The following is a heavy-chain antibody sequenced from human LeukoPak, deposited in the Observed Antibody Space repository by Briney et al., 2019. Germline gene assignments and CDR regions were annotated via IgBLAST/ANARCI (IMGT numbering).Heavy chain of an antibody. Sequence: GASVKVSCKASGYTFTSYYMHWVRQAPGQGLEWMGIINPSGGSTSYAQKFQGRVTMTRDTSTSTVYMELSSLRSGDTAVYYCARGGYYYDSSGYFHFDYWGQGTLVTVSS. J-gene: IGHJ4*02. CDR1: GYTFTSYY. V-gene: IGHV1-46*01. D-gene: IGHD3-22*01. CDR3: ARGGYYYDSSGYFHFDY. CDR2: INPSGGST.